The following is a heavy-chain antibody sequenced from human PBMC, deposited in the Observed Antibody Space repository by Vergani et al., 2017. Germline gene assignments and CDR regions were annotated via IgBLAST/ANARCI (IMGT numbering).Heavy chain of an antibody. D-gene: IGHD6-19*01. CDR3: ASQLAVAGTHVPHGFDY. CDR1: GFTFSACP. J-gene: IGHJ4*02. Sequence: EVQLLQSGGGVIQPGGSVRLSCAASGFTFSACPMTWVRQAPGKGLEWVSAISARYPSTYYADSVKGRFTISRDNSKNMLYLQMNSLRAEDTAVYYCASQLAVAGTHVPHGFDYWGQGTLVTVSS. CDR2: ISARYPST. V-gene: IGHV3-23*01.